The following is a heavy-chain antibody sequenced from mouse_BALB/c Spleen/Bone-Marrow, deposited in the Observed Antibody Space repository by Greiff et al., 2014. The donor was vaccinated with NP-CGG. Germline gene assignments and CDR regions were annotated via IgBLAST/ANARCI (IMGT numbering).Heavy chain of an antibody. CDR1: GFTFSNYY. D-gene: IGHD1-1*01. J-gene: IGHJ3*01. V-gene: IGHV5-4*02. Sequence: DVHLVESGGGLVKPGGSLKLSCAASGFTFSNYYMYWVRQTPERRLEWVATISDGGSYTYYPDSVKGRFTISRDNANNNLYLQMSSLKSEDTAMYYCARDYYGSSYIGYWSQGTLVTVST. CDR2: ISDGGSYT. CDR3: ARDYYGSSYIGY.